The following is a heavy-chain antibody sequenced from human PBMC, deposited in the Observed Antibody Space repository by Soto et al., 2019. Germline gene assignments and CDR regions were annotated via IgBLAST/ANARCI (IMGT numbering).Heavy chain of an antibody. Sequence: SETLSLTCAVSGGSISSSNWWSWVRQPPGKGLEWIGEIYHSGSTNYNPSLKSRVTISVDKSKNQFSLKLSSVTAEDTAVYYWARDLLVVTAIQTLRAGFDPWGQGTLVTVSS. CDR2: IYHSGST. J-gene: IGHJ5*02. D-gene: IGHD2-21*02. CDR3: ARDLLVVTAIQTLRAGFDP. CDR1: GGSISSSNW. V-gene: IGHV4-4*02.